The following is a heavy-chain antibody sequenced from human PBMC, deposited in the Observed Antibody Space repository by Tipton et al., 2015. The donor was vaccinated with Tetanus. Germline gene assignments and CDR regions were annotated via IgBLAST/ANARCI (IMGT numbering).Heavy chain of an antibody. Sequence: TLSLTCTVSGDSLSNGDYYWSWIRQPPGKGLESIGYIYHSGSTYYNPSLKSRVTISVDTSKNQFSLRLSSVTAADTAVYYCARDHGITWGGMGYYYGMDVWGQGTTVTVSS. J-gene: IGHJ6*02. V-gene: IGHV4-30-4*01. CDR3: ARDHGITWGGMGYYYGMDV. CDR2: IYHSGST. CDR1: GDSLSNGDYY. D-gene: IGHD3-16*01.